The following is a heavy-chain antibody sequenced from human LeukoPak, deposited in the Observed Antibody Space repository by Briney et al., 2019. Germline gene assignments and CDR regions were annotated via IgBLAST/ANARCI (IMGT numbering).Heavy chain of an antibody. Sequence: SETLSLTCTVSGGSISSYYWSWIRQPPGKGLEWVGHMYYIGSTNYNPSLKSRVTISVDTSKNQFSLKLSSVTAADTAVYYCARVGQQPIKYFDYWGQGTLVTVSS. V-gene: IGHV4-59*01. CDR1: GGSISSYY. CDR3: ARVGQQPIKYFDY. CDR2: MYYIGST. J-gene: IGHJ4*02. D-gene: IGHD6-13*01.